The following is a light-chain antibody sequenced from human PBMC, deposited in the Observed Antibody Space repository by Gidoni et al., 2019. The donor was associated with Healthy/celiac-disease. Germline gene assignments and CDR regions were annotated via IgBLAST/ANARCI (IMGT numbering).Light chain of an antibody. V-gene: IGKV3-15*01. CDR2: GAS. J-gene: IGKJ2*01. CDR3: QQYNNWPQT. Sequence: EIVMTQSPATLSVSPGERATLSCRASQSVSSNLAWHQQKPGQAPRLLIYGASTRATDIPARFSGSGSVTEFTLTISSLQSEDFAIYYCQQYNNWPQTFGQGTKLEIK. CDR1: QSVSSN.